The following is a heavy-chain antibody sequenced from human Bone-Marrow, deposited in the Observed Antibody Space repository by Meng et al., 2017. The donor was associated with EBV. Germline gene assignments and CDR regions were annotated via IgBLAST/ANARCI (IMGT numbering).Heavy chain of an antibody. J-gene: IGHJ4*02. CDR2: IYGDDNK. Sequence: PTPVNPNQHLCLTSTFFGFLLSIMVGGVGWIRQPPGKALDCLALIYGDDNKRYSPSLKSRLTITKDTSKNQVVLTMTNMDPVDTATYYCAHLDSYYDILTGYKYWGQGTLVTVSS. V-gene: IGHV2-5*02. CDR1: GFLLSIMVGG. D-gene: IGHD3-9*01. CDR3: AHLDSYYDILTGYKY.